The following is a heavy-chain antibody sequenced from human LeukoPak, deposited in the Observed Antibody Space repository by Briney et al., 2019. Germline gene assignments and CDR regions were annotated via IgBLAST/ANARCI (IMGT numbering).Heavy chain of an antibody. J-gene: IGHJ4*02. CDR2: ISGSGGST. V-gene: IGHV3-23*01. Sequence: GGSLRLSCAASGSTFSSYAMSWVRQAPGKGLEWVSAISGSGGSTYYADSVKGRFTISRDNSKNTLYLQMNSLRAEDTAVYYCAKEGKYYDFWSGYYPPNHFDYWGQGTLVTVSS. CDR1: GSTFSSYA. D-gene: IGHD3-3*01. CDR3: AKEGKYYDFWSGYYPPNHFDY.